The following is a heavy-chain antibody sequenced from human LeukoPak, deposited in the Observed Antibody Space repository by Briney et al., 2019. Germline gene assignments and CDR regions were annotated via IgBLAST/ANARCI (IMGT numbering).Heavy chain of an antibody. CDR1: EFTFSDYY. D-gene: IGHD3-3*01. Sequence: PGGSLRLSCAGSEFTFSDYYMSWIRQAPGKGLEWVANIKQDGSEKYYVDSVKGRFTISRDNAKNSLYLQMNSLRAEDTAVYYCARVGVYYYYYMDVWGKGTTVTISS. J-gene: IGHJ6*03. V-gene: IGHV3-7*01. CDR2: IKQDGSEK. CDR3: ARVGVYYYYYMDV.